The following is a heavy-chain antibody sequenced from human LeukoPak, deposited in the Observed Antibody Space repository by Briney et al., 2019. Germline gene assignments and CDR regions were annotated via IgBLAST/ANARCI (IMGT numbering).Heavy chain of an antibody. V-gene: IGHV4-4*09. CDR2: ISGSGST. Sequence: KSSETLSLTCSVSGASMNSHYLNWIRQPPGKGLEWIGFISGSGSTNYNPSLMSRVTMSLETSKRQFSLKLRSVTAADTAVYYCVVSPNQDFYDYWGQGTLVTVSS. J-gene: IGHJ4*02. CDR3: VVSPNQDFYDY. CDR1: GASMNSHY.